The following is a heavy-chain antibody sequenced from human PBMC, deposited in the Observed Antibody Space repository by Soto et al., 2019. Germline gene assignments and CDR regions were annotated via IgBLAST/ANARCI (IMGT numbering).Heavy chain of an antibody. J-gene: IGHJ5*02. V-gene: IGHV4-59*13. CDR1: GGSISGYY. D-gene: IGHD3-10*01. CDR2: VSDIGNT. Sequence: PSETLSVTCTVSGGSISGYYWSWIRQPPGKGLEWIAYVSDIGNTNYNPSLKSRITISLDTSKGQFSLKLNSVTAADTAVYYCARDASGGGWFDPWGQGTLVTVSS. CDR3: ARDASGGGWFDP.